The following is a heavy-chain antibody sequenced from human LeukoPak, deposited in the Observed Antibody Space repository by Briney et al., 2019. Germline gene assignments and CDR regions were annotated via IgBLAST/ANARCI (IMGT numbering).Heavy chain of an antibody. CDR1: GFTFSSYS. V-gene: IGHV3-48*04. J-gene: IGHJ4*02. Sequence: PGGSLRLSCAASGFTFSSYSMNWVRQAPGKGLEGVSYISSSSSTIYYADSVKGRFTISRDNAKNSPYLQMNSLRAEDTSVYYCAREQLFYDKSTGDFDYWGQGTLVTVSS. CDR3: AREQLFYDKSTGDFDY. D-gene: IGHD2/OR15-2a*01. CDR2: ISSSSSTI.